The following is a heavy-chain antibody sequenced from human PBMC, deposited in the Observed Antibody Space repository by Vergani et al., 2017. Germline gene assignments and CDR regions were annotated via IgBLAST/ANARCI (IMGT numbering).Heavy chain of an antibody. Sequence: QVQLQASGPGRVKPSQTLSLTCTMSGGSISAGYYFWSWIRQPAGKGLEYLGHISASGNASHSPSLKTRVSMSVDTSKNQFSLTVTSVTAADTAIYFCARRSGGYYSGGKVHPLRTAFDVWGHGTVVTVSS. D-gene: IGHD2-15*01. J-gene: IGHJ3*01. CDR1: GGSISAGYYF. V-gene: IGHV4-61*02. CDR3: ARRSGGYYSGGKVHPLRTAFDV. CDR2: ISASGNA.